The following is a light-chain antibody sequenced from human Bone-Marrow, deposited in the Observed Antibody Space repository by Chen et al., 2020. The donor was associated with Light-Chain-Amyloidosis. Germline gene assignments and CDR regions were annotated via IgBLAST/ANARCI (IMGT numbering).Light chain of an antibody. CDR3: SSYTITNTLV. CDR1: SSDVGGDNH. J-gene: IGLJ1*01. Sequence: QSALPQPASVSASPGQPTTIPSPGTSSDVGGDNHVSWYQQHPDKAPKLMIYEVTNRPSWVPDRFSGSKSDNTASLTISGLQTEDEADYFCSSYTITNTLVFGSGTRVTVL. V-gene: IGLV2-14*01. CDR2: EVT.